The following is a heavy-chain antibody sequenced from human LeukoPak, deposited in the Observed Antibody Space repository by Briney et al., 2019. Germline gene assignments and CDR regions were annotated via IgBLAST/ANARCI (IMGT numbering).Heavy chain of an antibody. CDR1: GYTFVTYG. Sequence: ASVKVSCKASGYTFVTYGISWVRQAPGQGLEWMGWISAYNGNTNYAQKLQGRVTMTTDTSTSTAYMELRSLRSDDTAVYYCARSPQYLPPVDWFDPWGQGTLVTVSS. CDR2: ISAYNGNT. CDR3: ARSPQYLPPVDWFDP. D-gene: IGHD4-23*01. V-gene: IGHV1-18*04. J-gene: IGHJ5*02.